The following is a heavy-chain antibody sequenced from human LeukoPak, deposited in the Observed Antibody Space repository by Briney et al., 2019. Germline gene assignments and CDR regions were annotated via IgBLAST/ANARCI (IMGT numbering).Heavy chain of an antibody. J-gene: IGHJ4*02. V-gene: IGHV3-53*01. Sequence: GGSLRLSCAAPGFTVSSNYMSWVRQAPGKGLEWVSVIYSGGSTYYADSVKGRFTISRDNSKNTLYLQMSSLRAEDTAVYYCARGRWGDYFHYWGQGTLVTVSS. CDR3: ARGRWGDYFHY. D-gene: IGHD4-23*01. CDR2: IYSGGST. CDR1: GFTVSSNY.